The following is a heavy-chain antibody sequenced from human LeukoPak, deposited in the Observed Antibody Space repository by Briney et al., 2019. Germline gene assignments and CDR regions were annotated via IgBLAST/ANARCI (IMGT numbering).Heavy chain of an antibody. D-gene: IGHD3-3*01. V-gene: IGHV2-70*01. CDR3: ARIRMEWLLDYYYYGMDV. CDR2: MDWDDDK. CDR1: GFSLSTSGMC. Sequence: SGPTLVKPPQTLTLTCTFSGFSLSTSGMCVSWICQPPGKALEWLALMDWDDDKYYSTSLKTRLTISKDTSKNQVVLTMTNMDPVDTATYYCARIRMEWLLDYYYYGMDVWGQGTTVTVSS. J-gene: IGHJ6*02.